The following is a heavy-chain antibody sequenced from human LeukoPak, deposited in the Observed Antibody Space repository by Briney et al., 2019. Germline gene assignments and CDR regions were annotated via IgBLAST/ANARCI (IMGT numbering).Heavy chain of an antibody. CDR1: GFSFSNYG. D-gene: IGHD3-10*01. CDR2: IWLDGSHK. CDR3: AKGPSGSYYGFDM. Sequence: PGKSLRLSCAASGFSFSNYGMDWVRQAPGKGLEWVAVIWLDGSHKYHSDSVKGRSTISRDNSKNTLHLQMNSLRAEDTALYYCAKGPSGSYYGFDMWGQGTMVTVSS. J-gene: IGHJ3*02. V-gene: IGHV3-33*06.